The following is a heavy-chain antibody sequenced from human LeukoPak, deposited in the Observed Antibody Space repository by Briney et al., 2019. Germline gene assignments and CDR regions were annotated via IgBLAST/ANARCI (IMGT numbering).Heavy chain of an antibody. Sequence: GGSLRLSCAASGFTFSSYGMHWVRQAPGKGLEWVAVISYDGSNKYYADSVKGRFTISGDNSKNTLYLQMNSLRAEDTAVYYCAKDRYRTTGTTMIDYWGQGTLVTVSS. CDR1: GFTFSSYG. CDR3: AKDRYRTTGTTMIDY. V-gene: IGHV3-30*18. J-gene: IGHJ4*02. CDR2: ISYDGSNK. D-gene: IGHD1-1*01.